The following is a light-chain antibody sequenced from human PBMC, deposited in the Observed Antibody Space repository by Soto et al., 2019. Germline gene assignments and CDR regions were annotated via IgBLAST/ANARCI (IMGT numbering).Light chain of an antibody. CDR3: SSYTSSSTVV. Sequence: QSVLTQPASVSGSPGQSITISCTGTSSDVGGHNYVSWYQQHPGKAPKLMIYEVSNRPSGVSNRFSASKSGNTASLTISGLQAEDEADYYCSSYTSSSTVVFGGGTKLTVL. J-gene: IGLJ2*01. CDR1: SSDVGGHNY. CDR2: EVS. V-gene: IGLV2-14*01.